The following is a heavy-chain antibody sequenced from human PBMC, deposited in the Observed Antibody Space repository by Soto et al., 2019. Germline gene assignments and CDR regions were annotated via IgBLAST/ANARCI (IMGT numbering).Heavy chain of an antibody. V-gene: IGHV1-8*01. CDR3: ARGRVPSGSYYNGYNWFDP. CDR1: GYTFTSYD. Sequence: ASVKVSCKASGYTFTSYDINWVRQATGQGLEWMGWMNPNSGNTGYAQKFQGRVTMTRNTSISTAYMELSSLRSEDTAVYYCARGRVPSGSYYNGYNWFDPWGQGTLVTVSS. J-gene: IGHJ5*02. CDR2: MNPNSGNT. D-gene: IGHD3-10*01.